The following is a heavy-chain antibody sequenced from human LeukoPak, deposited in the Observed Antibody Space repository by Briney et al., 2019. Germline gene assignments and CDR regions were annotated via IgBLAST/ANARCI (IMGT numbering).Heavy chain of an antibody. J-gene: IGHJ3*02. CDR3: AKDIGLYGGNLRGFIDAFGI. V-gene: IGHV3-30*02. CDR2: IRYDGSNK. CDR1: GFTFSSYG. Sequence: PGGSLRLSCAASGFTFSSYGMHWVRQAPGKGLEWVSFIRYDGSNKYYADSVKGRFTISRDNSKNTLYLQMNSLRAEDTAVYYCAKDIGLYGGNLRGFIDAFGIWGQGTMVTVSS. D-gene: IGHD4-23*01.